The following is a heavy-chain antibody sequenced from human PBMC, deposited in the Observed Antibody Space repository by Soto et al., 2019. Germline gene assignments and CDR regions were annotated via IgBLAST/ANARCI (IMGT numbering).Heavy chain of an antibody. D-gene: IGHD3-3*01. V-gene: IGHV3-53*01. Sequence: QPGGSLRLSCAASGFTVSSNYMSWVRQAPGKGLEWVSVIYSGGSTYYADSVKGRFTISRDNSKNTLYLQMNSLRVEDTAVYYCARGLRWSGYQTYYYYGMDVWGQGTTVTVSS. CDR1: GFTVSSNY. CDR2: IYSGGST. CDR3: ARGLRWSGYQTYYYYGMDV. J-gene: IGHJ6*02.